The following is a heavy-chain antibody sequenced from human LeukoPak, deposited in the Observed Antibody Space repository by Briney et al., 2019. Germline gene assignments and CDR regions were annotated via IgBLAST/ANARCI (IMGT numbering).Heavy chain of an antibody. D-gene: IGHD1-26*01. CDR3: ARTGSGSYRDFDY. CDR2: ISTYTGNT. V-gene: IGHV1-18*04. CDR1: GYTFTGYY. J-gene: IGHJ4*02. Sequence: ASVKVSCKASGYTFTGYYMHWVRQAPGQGLEWMGWISTYTGNTNYAQKLQGRVTMTTDTSTSTAYMELRSLRSDDTAVYYCARTGSGSYRDFDYWGQGTLVTVSS.